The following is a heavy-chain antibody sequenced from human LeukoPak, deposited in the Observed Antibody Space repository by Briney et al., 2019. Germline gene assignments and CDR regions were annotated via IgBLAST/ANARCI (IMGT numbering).Heavy chain of an antibody. Sequence: GGSLRLSCAASGFTFSSYGMHWVRQAPGKGLEWVAVISYDGSNKYYADSVKGRFTISRDNSKNTLYLQVNSLRAEDTAVYYCATDGYSGYDPIDYWGQGTLVTVSS. CDR3: ATDGYSGYDPIDY. CDR1: GFTFSSYG. J-gene: IGHJ4*02. D-gene: IGHD5-12*01. V-gene: IGHV3-30*03. CDR2: ISYDGSNK.